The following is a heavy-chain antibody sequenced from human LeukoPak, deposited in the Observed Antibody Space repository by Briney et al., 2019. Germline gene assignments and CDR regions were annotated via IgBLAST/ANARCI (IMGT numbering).Heavy chain of an antibody. CDR1: GFTFSSYG. J-gene: IGHJ4*02. Sequence: GGSLRPSCAASGFTFSSYGMHWVRQAPGKGLEWVAFIRYDGSNKYYADSVKGRFTISRDNSKNTLYLQMNSLRAEDTAVYYCANNEADSHCSGGSCYLPFDYWGQGTLVTVSS. CDR3: ANNEADSHCSGGSCYLPFDY. D-gene: IGHD2-15*01. CDR2: IRYDGSNK. V-gene: IGHV3-30*02.